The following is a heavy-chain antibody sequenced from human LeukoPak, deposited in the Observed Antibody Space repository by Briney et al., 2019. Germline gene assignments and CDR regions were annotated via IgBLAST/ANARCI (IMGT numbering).Heavy chain of an antibody. J-gene: IGHJ5*02. CDR1: GYSFTSYW. CDR2: IYPGDSDT. V-gene: IGHV5-51*01. CDR3: ARHGQYCSSTSCRIGGWFDP. Sequence: GESLKIFCKGSGYSFTSYWIGWVRQMPGKGLEWMGIIYPGDSDTRYSPSFQGQVTISADKSISTAYLQWSSLKASDTAMYYCARHGQYCSSTSCRIGGWFDPWGQGTLVTVSS. D-gene: IGHD2-2*01.